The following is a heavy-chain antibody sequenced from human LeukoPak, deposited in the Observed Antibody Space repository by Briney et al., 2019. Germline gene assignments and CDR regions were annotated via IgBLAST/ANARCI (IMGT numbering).Heavy chain of an antibody. Sequence: KPGGSLRLSCAASGLTFTDYYMSWIRQAPGKGLEWVSYISSSSGYTNYADSVRGRFTISRDNAKNSLYLQMNSLRAEDTAVYYCARSLESYFDYWGRGTLVTVSS. CDR3: ARSLESYFDY. CDR1: GLTFTDYY. V-gene: IGHV3-11*03. J-gene: IGHJ4*02. CDR2: ISSSSGYT.